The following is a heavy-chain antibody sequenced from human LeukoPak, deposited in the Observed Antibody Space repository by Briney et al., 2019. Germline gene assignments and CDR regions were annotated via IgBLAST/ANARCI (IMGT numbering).Heavy chain of an antibody. Sequence: SVKVSCKASGGTFSSYAISWVRQAPGQGLGWMGRIIPIFGTANYAQKFQGRVTITTDESTSTAYMELSSLRSEDTAVYYCASGDQYSSSSGERFWGQGTLVTVSS. D-gene: IGHD6-6*01. CDR1: GGTFSSYA. CDR2: IIPIFGTA. CDR3: ASGDQYSSSSGERF. V-gene: IGHV1-69*05. J-gene: IGHJ4*02.